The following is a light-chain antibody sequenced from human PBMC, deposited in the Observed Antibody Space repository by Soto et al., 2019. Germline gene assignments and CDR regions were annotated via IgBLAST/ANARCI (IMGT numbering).Light chain of an antibody. CDR2: DAS. CDR1: QSISTY. V-gene: IGKV1-39*01. CDR3: RQSYMGPIT. Sequence: ILNPQTPSSVNGSVVNRFPITYLASQSISTYLNWYQKKPGKAPNLLIYDASRLQSGVSSRFSGSGGGTDFPRSLNTVQPEDFATYVFRQSYMGPITFGQGTRLEIK. J-gene: IGKJ5*01.